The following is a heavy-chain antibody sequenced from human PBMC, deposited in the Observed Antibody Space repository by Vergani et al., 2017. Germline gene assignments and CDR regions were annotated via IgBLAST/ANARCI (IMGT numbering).Heavy chain of an antibody. CDR2: IYYSGST. CDR1: GGSISSGGYY. D-gene: IGHD6-19*01. CDR3: ARGDKLAVADDY. J-gene: IGHJ4*02. V-gene: IGHV4-31*03. Sequence: QVQLQESGPGLVKPSQTLSLTCTVSGGSISSGGYYWSWIRQHPGKGLEWIGYIYYSGSTYYNPSLKSRVTISVDTSKKQFSLKLSSVTAADTAVYYCARGDKLAVADDYWGQGTLVTVSS.